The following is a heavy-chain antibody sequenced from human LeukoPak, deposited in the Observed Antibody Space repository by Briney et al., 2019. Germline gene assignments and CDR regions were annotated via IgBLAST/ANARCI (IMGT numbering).Heavy chain of an antibody. D-gene: IGHD2-15*01. J-gene: IGHJ4*02. V-gene: IGHV5-51*01. CDR1: GYSFTTYW. CDR2: IYPGDSET. Sequence: GESLKISCKASGYSFTTYWIGWVRQMPGKGLEWMGIIYPGDSETRYSPSFQGQVTISADKSISTAYLQWSSLKASDTAMYYCARHRGRCSRGACYSDYWGQGTLVTVSS. CDR3: ARHRGRCSRGACYSDY.